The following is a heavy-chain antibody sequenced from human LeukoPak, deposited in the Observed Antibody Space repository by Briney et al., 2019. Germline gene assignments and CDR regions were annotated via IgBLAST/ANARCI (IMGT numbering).Heavy chain of an antibody. CDR1: GFTFSSYS. CDR3: ARDLLSIVVVPAAIATGGD. J-gene: IGHJ4*02. V-gene: IGHV3-48*01. D-gene: IGHD2-2*02. CDR2: ISSSSSTI. Sequence: GGSLRLSCAASGFTFSSYSMNWVRQAPGKELEWVSYISSSSSTIYYADSVKGRFTISRDNAKNSLYLQMNSLRAEDTAVYYCARDLLSIVVVPAAIATGGDWGQGTLVTVSS.